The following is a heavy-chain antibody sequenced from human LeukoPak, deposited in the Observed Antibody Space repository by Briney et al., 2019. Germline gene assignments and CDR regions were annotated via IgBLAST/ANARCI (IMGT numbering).Heavy chain of an antibody. CDR2: IKQDGSEK. V-gene: IGHV3-7*01. J-gene: IGHJ4*02. CDR1: GFTFSSYW. Sequence: GGSLRLSCAASGFTFSSYWMSWVRQAPGKGLEWVANIKQDGSEKYYVDSVKGRFTISRDNAKSSVYLQMNSLRAEDTALYYCAGGLATAAAYWGQGTLVTVSS. D-gene: IGHD6-13*01. CDR3: AGGLATAAAY.